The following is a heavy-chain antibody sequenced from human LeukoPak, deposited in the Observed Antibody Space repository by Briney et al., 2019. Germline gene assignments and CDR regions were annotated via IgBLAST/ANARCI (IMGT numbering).Heavy chain of an antibody. CDR2: INPSGGST. J-gene: IGHJ4*02. CDR1: GYTFTSYY. V-gene: IGHV1-46*01. CDR3: ARVCSPYSSGWYYFDY. Sequence: ASVKVSCKASGYTFTSYYMHWVRQAPGQGLEWMGIINPSGGSTSYAQKFQGRVTMTRDTSTSTAYMELSSLRSGDTAVYYCARVCSPYSSGWYYFDYWGQGTLVTVSS. D-gene: IGHD6-19*01.